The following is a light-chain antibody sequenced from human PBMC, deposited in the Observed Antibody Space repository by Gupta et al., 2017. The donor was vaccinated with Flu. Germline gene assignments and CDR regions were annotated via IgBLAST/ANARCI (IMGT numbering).Light chain of an antibody. Sequence: LVLTLPPGTLSLSPGERATLPCRASKSVSSNYLIWYQQKPGQAPRLLIYGASSRATGIPDRFSGSGSGTDFTLTISRLEPEDFAVYYCQQDSSSPLSFGRGTKLEIK. J-gene: IGKJ2*03. CDR1: KSVSSNY. V-gene: IGKV3-20*01. CDR3: QQDSSSPLS. CDR2: GAS.